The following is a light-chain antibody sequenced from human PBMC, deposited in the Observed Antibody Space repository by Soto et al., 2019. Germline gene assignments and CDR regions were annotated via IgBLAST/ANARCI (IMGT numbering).Light chain of an antibody. CDR3: QQYYSIPHT. V-gene: IGKV4-1*01. CDR2: WAS. Sequence: DIVMTQSPESLAVSLGERATINCKSSQSVLYSSNNKNYLAWYQQKPGQPPKLLVSWASTRESGVPDRFSGSGSGTDFTLTISSLQAEDVAVYYCQQYYSIPHTFGQGTKLEIK. CDR1: QSVLYSSNNKNY. J-gene: IGKJ2*01.